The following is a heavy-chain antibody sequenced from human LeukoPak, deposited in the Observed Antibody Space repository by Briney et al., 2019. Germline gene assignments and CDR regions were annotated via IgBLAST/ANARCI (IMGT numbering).Heavy chain of an antibody. V-gene: IGHV3-15*01. J-gene: IGHJ6*02. D-gene: IGHD2-2*02. Sequence: GGSLRLSCAASGFTFSTYELNWVRQAPGKGLEWVGRIKSKTDGGTTDYAAPVKGRFTISRDDSKNTLYLQMNSLKTEDTAVYYCATYRIVVVPAAISSPYYYGMDVWGQGTTVTVSS. CDR3: ATYRIVVVPAAISSPYYYGMDV. CDR1: GFTFSTYE. CDR2: IKSKTDGGTT.